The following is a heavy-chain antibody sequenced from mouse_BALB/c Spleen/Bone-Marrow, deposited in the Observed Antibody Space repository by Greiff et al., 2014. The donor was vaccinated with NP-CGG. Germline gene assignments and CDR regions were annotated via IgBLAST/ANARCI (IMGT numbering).Heavy chain of an antibody. J-gene: IGHJ3*01. CDR3: ANYYYGSSLFAY. CDR1: GFNIKDTY. V-gene: IGHV14-3*02. CDR2: IDPANGNT. Sequence: DVQLQESGAELVKPGASVKLSCTASGFNIKDTYMHWVKQRPEQGLEWIGRIDPANGNTKYDPKFQGKATITADTSSNTAYLQLSSLTSEDTAVYYCANYYYGSSLFAYWGQGTLSLSLQ. D-gene: IGHD1-1*01.